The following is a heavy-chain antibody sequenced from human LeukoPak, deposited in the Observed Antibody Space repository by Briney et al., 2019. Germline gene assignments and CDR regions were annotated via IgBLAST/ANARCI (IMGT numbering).Heavy chain of an antibody. Sequence: PGGSLRLSCAASGFTFSTNEMSWVRQAPGKGLEWVSYISGSGRTIYYADSVKGRFTISRDNAKNSLYLQMNSLRTEDTAVYYCASSTAIGYWGQGTLVTVSS. CDR1: GFTFSTNE. J-gene: IGHJ4*02. CDR2: ISGSGRTI. V-gene: IGHV3-48*03. CDR3: ASSTAIGY.